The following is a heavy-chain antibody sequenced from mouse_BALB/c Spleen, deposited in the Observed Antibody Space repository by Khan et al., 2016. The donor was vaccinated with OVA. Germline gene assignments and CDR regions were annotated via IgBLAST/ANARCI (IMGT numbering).Heavy chain of an antibody. Sequence: QIQLVQSGPEVKKPGETVKISCKASGHTFTKFDMNWVKQAPGKGLKWMGWINTYTGEPTYADDFNGRFAFSLETSASTASLQINNLKNEDTATYFCARPPYFSYVLDNWGQGTWVTVSS. CDR1: GHTFTKFD. D-gene: IGHD2-10*01. J-gene: IGHJ4*01. CDR2: INTYTGEP. CDR3: ARPPYFSYVLDN. V-gene: IGHV9-3-1*01.